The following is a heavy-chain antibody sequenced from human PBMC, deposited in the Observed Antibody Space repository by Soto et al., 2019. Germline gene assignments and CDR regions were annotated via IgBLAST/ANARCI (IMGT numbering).Heavy chain of an antibody. V-gene: IGHV3-21*01. CDR2: ISAVSTYM. CDR3: ARDRSRSDGLSPNGFDP. CDR1: GFTFSSYN. D-gene: IGHD3-3*01. Sequence: DVQLVESGGGLVKPGGSLRLSCAASGFTFSSYNMNWVRQAPGKGLEWVSSISAVSTYMYYADSVKGQFTISRDTDTKSLYLQRNSLRAEDSAVYYCARDRSRSDGLSPNGFDPWGQGTLVTVSA. J-gene: IGHJ5*02.